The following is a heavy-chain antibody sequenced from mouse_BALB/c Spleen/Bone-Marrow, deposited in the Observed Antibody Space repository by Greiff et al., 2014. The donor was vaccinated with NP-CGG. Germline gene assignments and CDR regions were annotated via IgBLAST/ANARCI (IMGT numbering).Heavy chain of an antibody. J-gene: IGHJ2*01. Sequence: EVQRVESGGGLVKPGGSLKLSCAASGFTFSDYYMYWVRQTPEKRLEWVATISDGGSYTYYPDSVKGRFTISRDNAKNNLYLQMSSLKSEDTAMYYCARGRIYYDYDVGGYWGQGTTLTVSS. CDR3: ARGRIYYDYDVGGY. CDR1: GFTFSDYY. V-gene: IGHV5-4*02. D-gene: IGHD2-4*01. CDR2: ISDGGSYT.